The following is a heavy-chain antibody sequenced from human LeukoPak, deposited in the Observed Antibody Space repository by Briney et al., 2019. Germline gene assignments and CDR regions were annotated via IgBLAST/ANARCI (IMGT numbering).Heavy chain of an antibody. CDR3: AKEGDNSGYLATYYFDY. CDR2: ICCSGGST. V-gene: IGHV3-23*01. D-gene: IGHD3-22*01. Sequence: GALRPFLCGSGFTLSSFSINWGRPAPGKGAEGGPCICCSGGSTYYADSVKGRFTISRDNSKNTLYLQMNSLRAEDTAVYYCAKEGDNSGYLATYYFDYWGQGTLVTVSS. J-gene: IGHJ4*02. CDR1: GFTLSSFS.